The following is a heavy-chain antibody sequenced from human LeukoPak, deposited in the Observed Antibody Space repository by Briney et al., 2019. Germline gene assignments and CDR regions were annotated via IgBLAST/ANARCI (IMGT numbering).Heavy chain of an antibody. Sequence: SETLSLTCTVSGGSISSYYWSWIRQPPGKGLEWIGYTYYSGSTNYNPSLKSRVTMSVDTSKNQFSLKLSSVTAADTAAYYCARVDYDSSGYSDYWGQGTLVTVSS. V-gene: IGHV4-59*01. J-gene: IGHJ4*02. D-gene: IGHD3-22*01. CDR1: GGSISSYY. CDR3: ARVDYDSSGYSDY. CDR2: TYYSGST.